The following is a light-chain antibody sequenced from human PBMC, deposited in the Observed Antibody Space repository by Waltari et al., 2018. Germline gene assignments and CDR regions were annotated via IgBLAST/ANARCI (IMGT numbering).Light chain of an antibody. CDR1: QSLLFSNGYNY. Sequence: DVVMTQSPLSLSVTPGEPASISCRSSQSLLFSNGYNYLDWYLQKPGQSPQLLIYLGSNRASGVPDRFSGSGSGTDFTLKISRVEAEDVGVYYCMQNLHIPRFTFGPGTQVDIK. V-gene: IGKV2-28*01. J-gene: IGKJ3*01. CDR3: MQNLHIPRFT. CDR2: LGS.